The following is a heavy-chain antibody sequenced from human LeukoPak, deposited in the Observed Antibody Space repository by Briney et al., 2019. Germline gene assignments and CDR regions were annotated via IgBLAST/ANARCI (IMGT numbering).Heavy chain of an antibody. D-gene: IGHD5-18*01. V-gene: IGHV3-23*01. Sequence: PGGTLRLSCAASGFTFSTYGMSWVRQTPGKGLEWVSAISGSGGSTYYADSVKGRFTISRDNSKNTLYLQMNSLRAEDTAVYYCAAVDVDTAFPWGQGTLVTVSS. CDR2: ISGSGGST. CDR3: AAVDVDTAFP. CDR1: GFTFSTYG. J-gene: IGHJ5*02.